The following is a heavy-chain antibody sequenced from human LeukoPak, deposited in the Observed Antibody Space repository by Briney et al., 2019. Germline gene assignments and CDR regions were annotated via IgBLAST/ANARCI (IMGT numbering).Heavy chain of an antibody. CDR3: AIVSWHGYAH. D-gene: IGHD3-16*01. CDR2: IGGSGDT. CDR1: GFTFRSFH. V-gene: IGHV3-23*01. J-gene: IGHJ4*02. Sequence: GGSLRLSXVASGFTFRSFHLSWVRQAPGRGLEWVSGIGGSGDTYSADSVKGRVTVSRDNSKNTLYLQINSLRAEDTAIYYCAIVSWHGYAHWGQGTLVTVSS.